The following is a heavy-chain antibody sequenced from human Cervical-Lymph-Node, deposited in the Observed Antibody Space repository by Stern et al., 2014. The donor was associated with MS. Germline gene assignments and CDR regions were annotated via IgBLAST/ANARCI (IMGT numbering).Heavy chain of an antibody. CDR3: VRDKDEPVLTTRMDV. Sequence: EVQLVESGGGLVQPGGSLRLSCAASGFTVSSNDMSWVRQAPGKGLEWVSVIHSGGSTDYADSVKGRFTISRDNSKNTLYLQMNSLRGEDTAVYYCVRDKDEPVLTTRMDVLGQGTTVTVSS. CDR2: IHSGGST. V-gene: IGHV3-66*02. J-gene: IGHJ6*02. CDR1: GFTVSSND. D-gene: IGHD4/OR15-4a*01.